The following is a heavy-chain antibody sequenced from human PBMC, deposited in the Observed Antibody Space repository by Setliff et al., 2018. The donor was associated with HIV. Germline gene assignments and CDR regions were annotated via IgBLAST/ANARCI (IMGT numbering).Heavy chain of an antibody. V-gene: IGHV4-39*01. D-gene: IGHD3-10*01. CDR2: IYYSGAT. J-gene: IGHJ4*02. CDR3: ARLGYVSGGFYKTPGPYYFDY. Sequence: PSETLSLTCTVSGGSMSSSSYYWGWIRLTPDKGLEWIGIIYYSGATYYNPSLTSRVTISVDTSRNQFSLKLRSVTAADTAAYYCARLGYVSGGFYKTPGPYYFDYWGQGALVTVSS. CDR1: GGSMSSSSYY.